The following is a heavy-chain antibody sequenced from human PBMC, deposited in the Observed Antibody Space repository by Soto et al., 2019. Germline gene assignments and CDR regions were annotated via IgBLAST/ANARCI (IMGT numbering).Heavy chain of an antibody. CDR3: ARAIYCSGGSCYHYYGMDV. Sequence: SVKVSCKASGGTFSSYAISWVRQAPGQGLEWMGGIIPIFGTANYAQKFQGRVTITADESTSTAYMEPSSLRSEDTAVYYCARAIYCSGGSCYHYYGMDVWGQGTTVTVSS. D-gene: IGHD2-15*01. V-gene: IGHV1-69*13. CDR1: GGTFSSYA. J-gene: IGHJ6*02. CDR2: IIPIFGTA.